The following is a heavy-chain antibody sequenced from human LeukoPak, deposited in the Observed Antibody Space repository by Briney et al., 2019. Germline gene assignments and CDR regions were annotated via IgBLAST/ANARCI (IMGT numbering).Heavy chain of an antibody. CDR3: AKGGWGTVLDY. CDR2: ISGSGDST. CDR1: GFTFSNYA. V-gene: IGHV3-23*01. D-gene: IGHD3-16*01. J-gene: IGHJ4*02. Sequence: GGSLRLSCAASGFTFSNYAMPCVRQAPGKGLEWVSTISGSGDSTYYSDSVKGRFTISRDNSENTLYLQLNSLRAEDTAVYYCAKGGWGTVLDYWGQGTLVTVSP.